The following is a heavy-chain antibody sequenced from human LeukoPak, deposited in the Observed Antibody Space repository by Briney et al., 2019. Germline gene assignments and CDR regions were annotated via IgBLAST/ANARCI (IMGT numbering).Heavy chain of an antibody. J-gene: IGHJ5*02. CDR2: IWYDGSNK. Sequence: TGRSLRLSCAASGFTFSSYGMHWVRQAPGKGLEWVAVIWYDGSNKYYADSVKVRFTISRDNSNNTLYRQMNSLRAEDTAVYYCAREVCGYYDSSGDCWFDPWGQGTLVTVSS. D-gene: IGHD3-22*01. CDR1: GFTFSSYG. CDR3: AREVCGYYDSSGDCWFDP. V-gene: IGHV3-33*01.